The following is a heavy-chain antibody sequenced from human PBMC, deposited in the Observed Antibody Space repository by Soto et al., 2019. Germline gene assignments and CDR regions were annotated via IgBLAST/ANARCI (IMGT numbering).Heavy chain of an antibody. Sequence: EVQLVESGGGLVKPGGSLRLSCAASGFTFSNAWMSWVRQAPGKGLEWVGRIKSKTDGGTTDYAAPVKGRFTISRDDSKNTLYLQMNSLKTEDTAVYYCTTVHVVHYYGMDVWGQGTTVTVSS. D-gene: IGHD3-10*02. J-gene: IGHJ6*02. V-gene: IGHV3-15*01. CDR1: GFTFSNAW. CDR3: TTVHVVHYYGMDV. CDR2: IKSKTDGGTT.